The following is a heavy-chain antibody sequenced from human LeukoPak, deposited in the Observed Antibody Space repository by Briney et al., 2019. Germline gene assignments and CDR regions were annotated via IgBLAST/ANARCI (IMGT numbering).Heavy chain of an antibody. V-gene: IGHV3-23*01. CDR1: GFTFSNAW. Sequence: GGSLRLSCAASGFTFSNAWVNWVRQAPGKGLEWVSVISGSGGDTYYADSVKGRFTISRDNSKNTLYLQMNSLRAEDTAVYYCAKEISVIVRATFGYWGQGTLVTVSS. J-gene: IGHJ4*02. CDR3: AKEISVIVRATFGY. D-gene: IGHD1-26*01. CDR2: ISGSGGDT.